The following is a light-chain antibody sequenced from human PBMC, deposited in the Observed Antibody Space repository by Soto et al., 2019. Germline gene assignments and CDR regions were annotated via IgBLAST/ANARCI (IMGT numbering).Light chain of an antibody. V-gene: IGKV3-20*01. CDR3: QQYGSSPWT. Sequence: EIVLPQSPGTLSLSPGEGATLCCRASESVASNYLAWYQQKPGQAPRLLFYGASIRATGIPDRFSGSGSGTDFTLTLTRLQPEDFAVYYCQQYGSSPWTSGQGTKVDI. J-gene: IGKJ1*01. CDR1: ESVASNY. CDR2: GAS.